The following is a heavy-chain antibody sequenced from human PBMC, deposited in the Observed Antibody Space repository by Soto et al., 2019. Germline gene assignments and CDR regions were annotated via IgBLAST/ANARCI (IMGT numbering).Heavy chain of an antibody. CDR1: GGSISSSSYY. CDR2: IYYSGST. V-gene: IGHV4-39*01. D-gene: IGHD2-21*01. Sequence: SETLSLTCTVSGGSISSSSYYWGWIRQPPGKGLEWIGSIYYSGSTYYNPSLASRVSVSVDTSKNEFSLKLRSVTAADTAVYYCARQPTTGDTDLWFDPWGQGTLVTVSS. J-gene: IGHJ5*02. CDR3: ARQPTTGDTDLWFDP.